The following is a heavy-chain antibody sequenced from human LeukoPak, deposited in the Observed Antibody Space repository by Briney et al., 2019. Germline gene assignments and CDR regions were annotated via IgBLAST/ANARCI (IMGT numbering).Heavy chain of an antibody. V-gene: IGHV3-30*04. CDR3: ARGGTGLLLWFGEITFDY. CDR2: ISYDGSNK. Sequence: GGSLRLSCAASGFTFSSYAMHWVRQAPGKGLEWVAVISYDGSNKYYADSVKGRFTISRDNPKNTLYLQMNSLRAEDTAVYYCARGGTGLLLWFGEITFDYWGQGTLVTVSS. D-gene: IGHD3-10*01. CDR1: GFTFSSYA. J-gene: IGHJ4*02.